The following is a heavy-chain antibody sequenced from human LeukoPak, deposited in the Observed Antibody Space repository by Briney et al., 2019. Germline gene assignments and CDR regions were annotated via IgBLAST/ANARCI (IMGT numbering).Heavy chain of an antibody. CDR3: ARRVDCGGDCNYYFDY. J-gene: IGHJ4*02. Sequence: SETLSLTCTVSGGSISSSSYYWGWIRQPPGKGLEWIGSIYYSGSTYYNPSLKSRVTISVDTSKNQFSLKLSSVTAADTAVYYCARRVDCGGDCNYYFDYWGQGTLVTVSS. CDR2: IYYSGST. CDR1: GGSISSSSYY. D-gene: IGHD2-21*02. V-gene: IGHV4-39*01.